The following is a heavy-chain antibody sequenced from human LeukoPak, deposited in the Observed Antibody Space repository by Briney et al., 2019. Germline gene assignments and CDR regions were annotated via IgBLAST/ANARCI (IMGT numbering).Heavy chain of an antibody. D-gene: IGHD3-3*01. CDR1: GFTFSSYS. CDR2: ISSSSSTI. Sequence: PGGSLRLSCAASGFTFSSYSMNWVRQAPGKGLEWVSYISSSSSTIYYADSVKGRFTISRDNAKNSLYLQMNSLRAEDTAVYYCARGAPSTIFGVVDHGTFDYWGQGTLVTVSS. J-gene: IGHJ4*02. V-gene: IGHV3-48*04. CDR3: ARGAPSTIFGVVDHGTFDY.